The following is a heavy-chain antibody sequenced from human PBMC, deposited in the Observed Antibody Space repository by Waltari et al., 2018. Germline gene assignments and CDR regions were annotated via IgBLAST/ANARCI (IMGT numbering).Heavy chain of an antibody. CDR3: ARREHDYDYVGGSYRRVIDTFDI. CDR1: GAKFSTYW. V-gene: IGHV5-51*03. CDR2: IYVGDSET. J-gene: IGHJ3*02. Sequence: EVRLVQSGAEVKKPGESLKISCKGSGAKFSTYWIGWGRPMPGKGLEWMGIIYVGDSETRYSPSFRGQVTMSADKSITTAYLQWSSLKASDTAMYYCARREHDYDYVGGSYRRVIDTFDIWGQGTRVTVSS. D-gene: IGHD3-16*02.